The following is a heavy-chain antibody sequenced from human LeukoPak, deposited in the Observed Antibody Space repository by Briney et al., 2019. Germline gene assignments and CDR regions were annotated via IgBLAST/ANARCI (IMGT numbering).Heavy chain of an antibody. CDR1: GGSFSGYY. D-gene: IGHD3-22*01. V-gene: IGHV4-34*01. Sequence: SETLSLTCAVYGGSFSGYYWSWIRQPPGKGLEWIGEINHSGSTNYNPSLKSRVTISVDTSKNQFSLKLSSVTAADTAVYYCARRKPGYYYXFDYWGQGTLVTVSS. CDR3: ARRKPGYYYXFDY. CDR2: INHSGST. J-gene: IGHJ4*02.